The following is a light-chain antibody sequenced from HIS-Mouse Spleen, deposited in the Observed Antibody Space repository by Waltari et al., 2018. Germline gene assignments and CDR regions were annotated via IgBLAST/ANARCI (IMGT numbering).Light chain of an antibody. V-gene: IGLV1-51*01. CDR2: GNK. J-gene: IGLJ2*01. CDR3: GTWDSSLSAVV. CDR1: SSNIGNNY. Sequence: QSVLTQPPSVSAAPGQKVTISCSGSSSNIGNNYVFWYQQLPGTAPKLLIYGNKKRPSGIPDRFSGSKSGTSATLGITGLQTGDEADYYCGTWDSSLSAVVFGGGTKLTVL.